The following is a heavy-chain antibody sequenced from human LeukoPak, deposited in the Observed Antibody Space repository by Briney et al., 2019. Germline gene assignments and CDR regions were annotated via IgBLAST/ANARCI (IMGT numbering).Heavy chain of an antibody. CDR3: SNSFCSGSTCYQFAFEI. Sequence: GGSLRLSCAASGFTFSNSGMHWGRQAPGKRLEWVAVISYDGSNKYYADSVKGRFTISRDNSKNVLYLHMNSLRVEDTAMYYCSNSFCSGSTCYQFAFEIWGQGTMVTVSS. V-gene: IGHV3-30*18. J-gene: IGHJ3*02. CDR2: ISYDGSNK. D-gene: IGHD2-15*01. CDR1: GFTFSNSG.